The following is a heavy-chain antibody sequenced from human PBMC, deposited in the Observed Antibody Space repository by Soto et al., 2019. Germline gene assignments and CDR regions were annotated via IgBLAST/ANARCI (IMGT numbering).Heavy chain of an antibody. CDR1: GFTFSNAW. CDR2: IKSKTDGGTT. D-gene: IGHD2-2*02. J-gene: IGHJ4*02. CDR3: TTALFSACSSTSCYTNY. V-gene: IGHV3-15*01. Sequence: GGSLRLSCAASGFTFSNAWMSWVRQAPGKGLEWVGRIKSKTDGGTTDYAAPVKGRFTISRDDSKNTLYLQMNSLKTEDTAVYYCTTALFSACSSTSCYTNYWGQGTLVTVSS.